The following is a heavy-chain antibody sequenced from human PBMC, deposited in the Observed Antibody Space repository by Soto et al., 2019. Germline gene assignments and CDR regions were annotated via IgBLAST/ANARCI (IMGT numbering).Heavy chain of an antibody. V-gene: IGHV4-4*02. Sequence: LSLTCAVSGGSISSSNWWSWVRQPPGKGLEWIGEIYHSGSTNYNPSLKSRVTISVDKSKNQFSLKLSSVTAADTAVYYCARRVLLGNNWFDPWGQGTLVTVSS. CDR3: ARRVLLGNNWFDP. J-gene: IGHJ5*02. CDR1: GGSISSSNW. D-gene: IGHD3-10*01. CDR2: IYHSGST.